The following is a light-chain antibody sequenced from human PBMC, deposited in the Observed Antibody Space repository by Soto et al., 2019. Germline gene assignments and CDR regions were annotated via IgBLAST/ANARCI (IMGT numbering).Light chain of an antibody. CDR3: GTWDSSLSAGRV. J-gene: IGLJ2*01. V-gene: IGLV1-51*01. CDR1: SSNIGNNY. Sequence: QTVVTQPPSVSAAPGQKVTISCSGSSSNIGNNYVSWYQQLPGTAPKLLIYDNNKQPSGIPDRFSGSKSGTSATLGITGLQTGDEADYYCGTWDSSLSAGRVFGGGTKLTVL. CDR2: DNN.